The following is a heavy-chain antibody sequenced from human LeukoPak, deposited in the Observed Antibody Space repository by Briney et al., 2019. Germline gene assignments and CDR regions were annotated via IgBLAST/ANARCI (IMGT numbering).Heavy chain of an antibody. V-gene: IGHV4-34*01. CDR3: ARLGPAYGSGSYQWFDP. CDR2: INHSGST. D-gene: IGHD3-10*01. Sequence: PSETLSLTCAVYGGSFSVYYWSWIRQPPGKGLEWIGEINHSGSTNYNPSLKSRVTISVDTSKNQFSLKLSSVTAADTAVYYCARLGPAYGSGSYQWFDPWGQGTLVTVSS. CDR1: GGSFSVYY. J-gene: IGHJ5*02.